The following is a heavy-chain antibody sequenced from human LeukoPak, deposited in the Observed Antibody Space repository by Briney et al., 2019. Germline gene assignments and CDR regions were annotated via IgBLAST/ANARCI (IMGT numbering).Heavy chain of an antibody. CDR2: IYHSGST. CDR3: ASVYSYGRIYQNWFDP. CDR1: GYSISSGYY. V-gene: IGHV4-38-2*01. Sequence: PSETLSLTCAVSGYSISSGYYWGWIRQPPGKGLEWIGSIYHSGSTYYNPSLKSRVTISVDTSKNQFSLKLSSVTAADTAVYYCASVYSYGRIYQNWFDPWGQGTLVTVSS. D-gene: IGHD5-18*01. J-gene: IGHJ5*02.